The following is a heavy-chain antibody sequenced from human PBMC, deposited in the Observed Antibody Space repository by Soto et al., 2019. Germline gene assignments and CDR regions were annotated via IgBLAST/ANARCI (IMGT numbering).Heavy chain of an antibody. Sequence: PGGSLRLSCAASGFTFSSYGMHWVRQAPGKGLEWVAVICYDGSNKYYAVSVKGRFTISRDNSKNTLFLQMNSLRAEDTAVYYFARDNGVGDYTPLLLYYGMDVWGQGTTVTVSS. CDR1: GFTFSSYG. CDR2: ICYDGSNK. V-gene: IGHV3-33*01. D-gene: IGHD3-3*01. CDR3: ARDNGVGDYTPLLLYYGMDV. J-gene: IGHJ6*02.